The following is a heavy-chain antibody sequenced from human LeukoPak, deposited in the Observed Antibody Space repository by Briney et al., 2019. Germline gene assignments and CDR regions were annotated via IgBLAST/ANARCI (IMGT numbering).Heavy chain of an antibody. CDR2: IYHSGST. V-gene: IGHV4-4*02. Sequence: TSETLSLTCAVSGGSISSSNWWSWVRQPPGKGLEWIGEIYHSGSTNYNPSLKIRVTISVDKSKNQFSLKLSSVTAADTAVYYCARDPYDTTFHDAFDIWGQGTMVTVSS. J-gene: IGHJ3*02. CDR1: GGSISSSNW. D-gene: IGHD3-9*01. CDR3: ARDPYDTTFHDAFDI.